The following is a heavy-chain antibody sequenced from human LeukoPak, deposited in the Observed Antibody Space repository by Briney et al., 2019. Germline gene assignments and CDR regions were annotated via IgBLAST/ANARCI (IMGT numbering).Heavy chain of an antibody. CDR2: IWYDGSNK. CDR3: ARDESYYFDY. Sequence: PGGSLRLSCAASGFTFSSYGMHWVRQAPGKGLKWVAVIWYDGSNKYYADSVKGRFTISRDNSKNTLYLQMNSLRAEDTAVYYCARDESYYFDYWGQGTLVTVSS. CDR1: GFTFSSYG. V-gene: IGHV3-33*01. J-gene: IGHJ4*02.